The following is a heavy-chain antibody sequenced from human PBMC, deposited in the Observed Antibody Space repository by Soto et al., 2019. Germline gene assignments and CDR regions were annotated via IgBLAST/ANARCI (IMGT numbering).Heavy chain of an antibody. CDR1: GYTFTSYG. Sequence: QVQLAQSGAEVKKPGASVKVSCKASGYTFTSYGISWVRQAPGQGLEWMGWISAYNGNTNYAQKLQGRVTMTTDTSTSTAYMELRSLRSDDTAVYYCARRNRPYSGSYPWWFDPWGQGTLVTVSS. CDR3: ARRNRPYSGSYPWWFDP. D-gene: IGHD1-26*01. J-gene: IGHJ5*02. V-gene: IGHV1-18*01. CDR2: ISAYNGNT.